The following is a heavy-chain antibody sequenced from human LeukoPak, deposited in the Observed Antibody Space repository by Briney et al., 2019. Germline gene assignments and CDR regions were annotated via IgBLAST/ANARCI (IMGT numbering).Heavy chain of an antibody. CDR3: ARGRLGYYFDY. D-gene: IGHD3-16*01. Sequence: GGSLRLSCAASGFTFDDYAMHWVRQAPGKGLVWVSRIDNDGSSTSSADSVKGRFTMSRDNAKNTLYLQMNSLRAEDTAVYYCARGRLGYYFDYWGQGTLVTVSS. J-gene: IGHJ4*02. CDR1: GFTFDDYA. V-gene: IGHV3-74*01. CDR2: IDNDGSST.